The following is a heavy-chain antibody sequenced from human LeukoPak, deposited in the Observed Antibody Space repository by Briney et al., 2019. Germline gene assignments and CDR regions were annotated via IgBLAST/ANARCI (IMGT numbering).Heavy chain of an antibody. J-gene: IGHJ4*02. CDR2: ISTSGDST. V-gene: IGHV3-23*01. CDR1: GFIFSTYA. CDR3: AKGPRRIDY. D-gene: IGHD5-24*01. Sequence: TGGSLRLSCAASGFIFSTYAMSWARQAPGKGLEWVSGISTSGDSTYYADSVKGRFTISRDNSKNTLYLQMNSLRAEDTAVYYCAKGPRRIDYGGKGPRVTVSS.